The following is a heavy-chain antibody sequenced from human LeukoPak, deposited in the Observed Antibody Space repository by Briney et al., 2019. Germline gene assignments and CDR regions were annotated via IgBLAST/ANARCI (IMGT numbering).Heavy chain of an antibody. CDR3: ARRSQTQIQLWLGQNGMDA. CDR2: ISSSGSTI. CDR1: GFTFSDYY. J-gene: IGHJ6*02. V-gene: IGHV3-11*01. D-gene: IGHD5-18*01. Sequence: GGSLRLSCAASGFTFSDYYMSWIRQAPGKGLEWVSYISSSGSTIYYADSVKGRFTISRDNAKNSLYLQMNSLRAEDTAVYYCARRSQTQIQLWLGQNGMDAWGQGTTVTVSS.